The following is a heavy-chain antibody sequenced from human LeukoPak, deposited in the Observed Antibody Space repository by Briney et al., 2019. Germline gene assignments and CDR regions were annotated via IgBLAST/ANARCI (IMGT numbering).Heavy chain of an antibody. V-gene: IGHV1-18*01. J-gene: IGHJ3*02. D-gene: IGHD5-24*01. Sequence: GASVKVSCKASGYTFTSYGISWVRQAPGQGLEWMGWISAYNGNTNYAQKLKGRVTMTTDTSTSTAYMEPRSLRSDDTAVYYCARDARYVEMATMNAFDIWGQGTMVTVSS. CDR1: GYTFTSYG. CDR3: ARDARYVEMATMNAFDI. CDR2: ISAYNGNT.